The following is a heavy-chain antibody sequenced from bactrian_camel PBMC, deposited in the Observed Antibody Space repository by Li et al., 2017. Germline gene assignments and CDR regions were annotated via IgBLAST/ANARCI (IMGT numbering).Heavy chain of an antibody. J-gene: IGHJ4*01. D-gene: IGHD2*01. CDR2: ISPAGTT. CDR1: GFTFDDTD. CDR3: VVGLINNGPWVGACRYSEDYNY. V-gene: IGHV3S63*01. Sequence: HVQLVESGGGSVKAGGSLRLSCTASGFTFDDTDLGWYRQAPGNECELVSIISPAGTTYYRDSVKDRFTISQDKTENTMYLQMATLKPEDSAVHYCVVGLINNGPWVGACRYSEDYNYWGQGTQVTVS.